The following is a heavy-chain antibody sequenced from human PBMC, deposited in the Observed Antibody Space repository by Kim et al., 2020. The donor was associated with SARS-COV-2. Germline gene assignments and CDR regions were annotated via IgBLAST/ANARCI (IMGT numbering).Heavy chain of an antibody. CDR3: ARGPGQWLAGGDYWFDP. CDR2: IYYSGST. D-gene: IGHD6-19*01. V-gene: IGHV4-31*03. Sequence: SETLSLTCTVSGGSISSGGYYWSWIRQHPGKGLEWIGYIYYSGSTYYNPSLKSRVTISVDTSKNQFSLKLSSVTAADTAVYYRARGPGQWLAGGDYWFDPWGQGTLVTVSS. CDR1: GGSISSGGYY. J-gene: IGHJ5*02.